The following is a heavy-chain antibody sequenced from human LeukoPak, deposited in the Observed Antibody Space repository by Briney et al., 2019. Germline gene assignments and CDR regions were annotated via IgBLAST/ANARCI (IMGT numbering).Heavy chain of an antibody. CDR1: GFTFTTYW. CDR2: IKQDGSEA. V-gene: IGHV3-7*01. D-gene: IGHD3-22*01. Sequence: GGSLRLSCTASGFTFTTYWMAWVRQAPGKGLEWVANIKQDGSEAYYAESVRGRFTISRDNAKNSLYLQMNSLRAEDTSVYYCSNGIYDKSYWGQGTLVTVSS. J-gene: IGHJ4*02. CDR3: SNGIYDKSY.